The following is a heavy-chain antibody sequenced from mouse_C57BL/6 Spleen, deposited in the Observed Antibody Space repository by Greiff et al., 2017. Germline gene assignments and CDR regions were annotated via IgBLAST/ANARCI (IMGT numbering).Heavy chain of an antibody. CDR1: GYSFTGYY. D-gene: IGHD1-1*01. CDR2: INPSTGGT. J-gene: IGHJ4*01. Sequence: EVKLVESGPELVKPGASVKISCTASGYSFTGYYMNWVKQSPEKSLEWIGEINPSTGGTTYNQKFKAKATLTVDKSSSTAYMQLKSLTSEDSAVYYCARENYYGSSYDYAMDYWGQGTSVTVSS. CDR3: ARENYYGSSYDYAMDY. V-gene: IGHV1-42*01.